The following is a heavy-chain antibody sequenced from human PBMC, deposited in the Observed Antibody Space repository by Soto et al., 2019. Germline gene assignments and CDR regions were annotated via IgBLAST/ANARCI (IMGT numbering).Heavy chain of an antibody. CDR2: IYYSGST. CDR3: ASRLTLATTTGDAFDL. V-gene: IGHV4-59*01. Sequence: SDTLSLTYIVSSSSILNCYWIWIRQPPGKGLEWIGFIYYSGSTNYNSFLKSRVTMSVNMSRQQLSLKLNSVTAADTAVYYCASRLTLATTTGDAFDLWGQGTMVX. J-gene: IGHJ3*01. D-gene: IGHD4-17*01. CDR1: SSSILNCY.